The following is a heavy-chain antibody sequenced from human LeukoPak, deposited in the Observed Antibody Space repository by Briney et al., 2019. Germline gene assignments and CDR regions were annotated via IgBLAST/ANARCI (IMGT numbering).Heavy chain of an antibody. CDR2: INWNGGST. J-gene: IGHJ4*02. CDR1: GFTFDDYG. D-gene: IGHD6-25*01. V-gene: IGHV3-20*04. CDR3: ARGIHVRSGLSGDY. Sequence: PGGSLRLSCAASGFTFDDYGMSWVRQGPGKGLEWVSGINWNGGSTGYADSVKGRFTISRDNAKNSLYLQMNSLRAEDTALYYCARGIHVRSGLSGDYWGQGTLLTVSS.